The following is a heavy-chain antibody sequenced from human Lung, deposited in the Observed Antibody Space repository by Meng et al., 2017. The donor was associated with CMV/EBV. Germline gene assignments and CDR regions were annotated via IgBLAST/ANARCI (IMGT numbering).Heavy chain of an antibody. Sequence: GQLREAAPALVKPSETLSLTCAVSGDSITNHNWWAWVRQPPGKGLEWIGEIPHRGSSAYNPSLKSRVSMSIDKSKNQFSLKLTSVTAADTAVYHCLRRSGGSVWGQGTLVTVSS. CDR2: IPHRGSS. CDR1: GDSITNHNW. CDR3: LRRSGGSV. J-gene: IGHJ1*01. D-gene: IGHD3-10*01. V-gene: IGHV4-4*02.